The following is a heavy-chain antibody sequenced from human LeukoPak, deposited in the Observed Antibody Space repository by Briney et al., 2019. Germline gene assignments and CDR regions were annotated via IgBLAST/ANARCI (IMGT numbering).Heavy chain of an antibody. Sequence: SQTLSLTCAISGDSVSSNSAAWNWIRQSPSRGLEWLGSTCYRSKWYNDYAVSVKSRITINPDTSKNQFSLQLNSVTPEDTAVYYCARARLESGSYYVHYWGQGTLVTVSS. CDR1: GDSVSSNSAA. CDR2: TCYRSKWYN. J-gene: IGHJ4*02. V-gene: IGHV6-1*01. CDR3: ARARLESGSYYVHY. D-gene: IGHD1-26*01.